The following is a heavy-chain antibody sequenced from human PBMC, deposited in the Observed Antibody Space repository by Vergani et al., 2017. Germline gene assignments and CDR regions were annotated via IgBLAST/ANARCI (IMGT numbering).Heavy chain of an antibody. D-gene: IGHD6-19*01. CDR2: IYYSGST. Sequence: QVQLQESGPGLVKPSETLSLTCTVSGGSISSYYWSWIRQPPGKGLEWIGYIYYSGSTNYNPSLKSRVTISVDTSKNQFSLKLSSVTAADTAVYYCARPSSGWLTFDYWGQGTLVTVSS. V-gene: IGHV4-59*01. CDR1: GGSISSYY. CDR3: ARPSSGWLTFDY. J-gene: IGHJ4*02.